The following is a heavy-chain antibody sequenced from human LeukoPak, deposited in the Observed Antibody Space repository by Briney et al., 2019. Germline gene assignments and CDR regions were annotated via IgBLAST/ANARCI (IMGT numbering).Heavy chain of an antibody. CDR1: GFTFSSYA. D-gene: IGHD4-17*01. CDR2: ISGSGGST. CDR3: AKVCGDYFTFGY. Sequence: PGGSLRLSCAASGFTFSSYAMSWVRQAPGKGLEWVSAISGSGGSTYYADSVKGRFTISRDNSKNTLYLQMNSLRAEDTAVYYRAKVCGDYFTFGYWGQGTLVTVSS. J-gene: IGHJ4*02. V-gene: IGHV3-23*01.